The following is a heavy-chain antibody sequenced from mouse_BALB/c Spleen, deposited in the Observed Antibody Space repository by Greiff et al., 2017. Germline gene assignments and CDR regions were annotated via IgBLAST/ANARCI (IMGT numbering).Heavy chain of an antibody. J-gene: IGHJ2*01. CDR3: ARLITTVVAPYFDY. V-gene: IGHV1-14*01. Sequence: VQLKQSGPELVKPGASVKMSCKASGYTFTSYVMHWVKQKPGQGLEWIGYINPYNDGTKYNEKFKGKATLTSDKSSSTAYMELSSLTSEDSAVYYCARLITTVVAPYFDYWGQGTTLTVSS. D-gene: IGHD1-1*01. CDR1: GYTFTSYV. CDR2: INPYNDGT.